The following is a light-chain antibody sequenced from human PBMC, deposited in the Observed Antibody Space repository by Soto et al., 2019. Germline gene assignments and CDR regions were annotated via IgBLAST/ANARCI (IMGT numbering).Light chain of an antibody. CDR2: LNSDGSH. J-gene: IGLJ2*01. CDR3: QTWGTGIQVV. V-gene: IGLV4-69*01. Sequence: QPVLTQSPSASASLGASVKLTCTLSSGHSSYAIAWHQQQPEKGPRYLMKLNSDGSHSKGDGIPVRFSGSSSGAERYLTISSLQSEDEADYYCQTWGTGIQVVFGGGTKLTVL. CDR1: SGHSSYA.